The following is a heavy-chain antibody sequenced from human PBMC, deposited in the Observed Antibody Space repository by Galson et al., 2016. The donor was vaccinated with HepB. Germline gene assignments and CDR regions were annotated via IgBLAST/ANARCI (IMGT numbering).Heavy chain of an antibody. V-gene: IGHV4-30-4*08. Sequence: TLSLTCTVSGGSISSGGYYWSWIRQHPGRGLEWIGYIYYTGSTYYNPSLESRVTLSVDTSENQVALDLNSVTAADTAVYYCARVRHDYGSFDLWGQGILVTVSS. J-gene: IGHJ4*02. CDR2: IYYTGST. D-gene: IGHD4-17*01. CDR1: GGSISSGGYY. CDR3: ARVRHDYGSFDL.